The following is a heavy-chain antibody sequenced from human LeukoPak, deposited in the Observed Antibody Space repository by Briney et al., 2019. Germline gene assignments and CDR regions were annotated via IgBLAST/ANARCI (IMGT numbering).Heavy chain of an antibody. Sequence: ASVKVSCKASGYTFTSYYMHWVRQAPGQGLEWMGIINPSDGNTTYAQKFQGRVTMTRDTSTSTVYMEMSSLRSEDTAVYYCARYLGYCSSTSCYVLKGGFDYWGQGTLVTVSS. CDR3: ARYLGYCSSTSCYVLKGGFDY. CDR1: GYTFTSYY. D-gene: IGHD2-2*01. CDR2: INPSDGNT. J-gene: IGHJ4*02. V-gene: IGHV1-46*01.